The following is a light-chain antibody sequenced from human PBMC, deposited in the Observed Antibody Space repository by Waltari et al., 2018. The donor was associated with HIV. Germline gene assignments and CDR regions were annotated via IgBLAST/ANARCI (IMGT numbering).Light chain of an antibody. Sequence: DIQLTQSPSSLSASVGDRVTITCRASQSVSGYLNWYQRKPGTAPRLLIYGASSLQSGVPSRFSGSGSGTDFTLTISSLQPEDFATYYCQQSYSTPRTFGQGTTVDI. CDR1: QSVSGY. CDR2: GAS. CDR3: QQSYSTPRT. J-gene: IGKJ1*01. V-gene: IGKV1-39*01.